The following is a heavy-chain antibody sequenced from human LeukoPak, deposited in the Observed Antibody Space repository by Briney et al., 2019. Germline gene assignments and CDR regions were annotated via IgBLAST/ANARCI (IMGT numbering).Heavy chain of an antibody. J-gene: IGHJ4*02. CDR2: IKQDGSEK. CDR1: GFTFSTYL. D-gene: IGHD6-13*01. Sequence: GGSLRLSCAASGFTFSTYLMSWVRQAPGKGLEWVANIKQDGSEKYYIDSVKGRFTISRDNAKNSLYLQMNSLRAEDTAMYYCARDSAGNDYWGQGTLVTVSS. CDR3: ARDSAGNDY. V-gene: IGHV3-7*01.